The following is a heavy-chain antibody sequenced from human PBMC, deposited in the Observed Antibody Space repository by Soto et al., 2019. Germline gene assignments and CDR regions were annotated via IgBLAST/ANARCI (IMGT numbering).Heavy chain of an antibody. D-gene: IGHD3-10*01. CDR2: IYYSGST. CDR1: GGSISSSSYY. J-gene: IGHJ6*02. V-gene: IGHV4-39*01. CDR3: ARPLVRGVIGLYYGMDV. Sequence: PSETLSLTCTFSGGSISSSSYYWGWIRQPPGKGLEWIGSIYYSGSTYYNPSLKSRVTISVDTSKNQFSLKLSSVTAADTAVYYCARPLVRGVIGLYYGMDVWGQGTTVTVSS.